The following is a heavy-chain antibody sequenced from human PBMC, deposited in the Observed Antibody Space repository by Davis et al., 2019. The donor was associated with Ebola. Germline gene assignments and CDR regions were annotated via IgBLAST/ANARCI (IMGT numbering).Heavy chain of an antibody. J-gene: IGHJ4*02. CDR2: INHSGST. V-gene: IGHV4-34*01. D-gene: IGHD6-19*01. Sequence: PSETLSLTCAVYGGSFSGYYWSWIRQPPGKGLEWIGEINHSGSTNYNPSLKSRVTISVDTSKNQFSLKLSSVTAADTAVYYCARARGAVAAYFDYWGQGDLITVSS. CDR1: GGSFSGYY. CDR3: ARARGAVAAYFDY.